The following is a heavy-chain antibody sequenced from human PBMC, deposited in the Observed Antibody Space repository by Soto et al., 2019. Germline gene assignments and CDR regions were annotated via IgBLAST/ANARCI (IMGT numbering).Heavy chain of an antibody. CDR3: ARRPGYCSGGSCYSGWFDP. CDR2: ISGSGGST. Sequence: GGSLRLSCAASGFTFSSYAMSWVRQAPGKGLEWVSAISGSGGSTYYADSVKGRFTISRDNSKNTLYLQMNSLRAEDTAVYYCARRPGYCSGGSCYSGWFDPWGQGTLVTVSS. V-gene: IGHV3-23*01. J-gene: IGHJ5*02. D-gene: IGHD2-15*01. CDR1: GFTFSSYA.